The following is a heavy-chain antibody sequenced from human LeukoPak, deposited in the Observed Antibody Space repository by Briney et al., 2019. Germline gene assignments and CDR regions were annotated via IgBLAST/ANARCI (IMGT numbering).Heavy chain of an antibody. Sequence: SETLSLTXAVYGGSFSGYWWSWVRLPPGKGLEWIGEINHRGSTNYNPSLKSRVTIAVDTSKIQFSLKLSSVTAADTAVYYCARGPPLNPGDFDSSGYYYFDYWGLGTLVTVSS. D-gene: IGHD3-22*01. CDR2: INHRGST. CDR3: ARGPPLNPGDFDSSGYYYFDY. CDR1: GGSFSGYW. V-gene: IGHV4-34*01. J-gene: IGHJ4*02.